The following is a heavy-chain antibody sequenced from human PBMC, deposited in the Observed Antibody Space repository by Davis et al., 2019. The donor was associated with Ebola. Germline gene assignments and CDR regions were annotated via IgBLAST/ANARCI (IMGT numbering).Heavy chain of an antibody. CDR1: GFTFRGYG. Sequence: PGGSLRLSCAASGFTFRGYGMHWVRQAPGKGLEWVTGIRFDGNNERYADSVKGRFTISRDNAKNTLYLQMNSLRAEDTAVFYCARAYHYGVDVWGQGTTVTVSS. CDR3: ARAYHYGVDV. CDR2: IRFDGNNE. J-gene: IGHJ6*02. V-gene: IGHV3-33*01.